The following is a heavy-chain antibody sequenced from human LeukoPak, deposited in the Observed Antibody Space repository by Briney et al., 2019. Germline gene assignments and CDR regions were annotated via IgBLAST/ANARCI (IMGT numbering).Heavy chain of an antibody. V-gene: IGHV3-33*07. J-gene: IGHJ2*01. CDR1: GFTFSAYA. Sequence: PGGSLRPSCEASGFTFSAYAMTWVRQAPGKGLEWVSVIWYDGTNKYYADSVKGRFTISRDNSKNTLYLQMNSLRAEDTAVYYCARDDDYGDSYWYFDLWGRGTLVTVSS. CDR3: ARDDDYGDSYWYFDL. CDR2: IWYDGTNK. D-gene: IGHD4-17*01.